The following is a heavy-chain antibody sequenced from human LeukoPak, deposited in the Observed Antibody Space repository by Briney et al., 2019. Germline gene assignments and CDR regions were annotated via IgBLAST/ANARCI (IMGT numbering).Heavy chain of an antibody. CDR3: VRGFRGYSFDY. CDR2: IWYDGSNK. J-gene: IGHJ4*02. CDR1: GFTFKNYG. Sequence: GGSLRLSCVVSGFTFKNYGVHWVRQAPGKGPEWVAIIWYDGSNKYYKDSVKGRFTISRDNSRDTLYLQMNSLRAEDTAVYYCVRGFRGYSFDYWGQGTLVTVSS. V-gene: IGHV3-33*01.